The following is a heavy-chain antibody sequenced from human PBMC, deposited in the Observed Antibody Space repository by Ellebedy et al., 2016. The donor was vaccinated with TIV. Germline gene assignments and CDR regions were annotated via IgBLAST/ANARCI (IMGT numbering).Heavy chain of an antibody. CDR2: IFYRGST. CDR1: GGSFSGYY. D-gene: IGHD1-1*01. V-gene: IGHV4-34*11. Sequence: MPSETLSLTCAVYGGSFSGYYWSWIRQPPGKGLEWLAYIFYRGSTNYNPYLKSRVTISVDTSKNQFSLLLSSVTAADTAVYYCARWGRDFEGAERRTTFDYWGQGTLVTVSS. J-gene: IGHJ4*02. CDR3: ARWGRDFEGAERRTTFDY.